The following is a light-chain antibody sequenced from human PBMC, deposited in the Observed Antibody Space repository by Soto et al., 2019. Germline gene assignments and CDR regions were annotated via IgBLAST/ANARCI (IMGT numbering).Light chain of an antibody. CDR2: GAS. V-gene: IGKV3-20*01. CDR3: QQFDDSPPAFT. Sequence: ESVLTQSPGTLSLSPGERATLSCRASQTVAGKYLTWYQQKPGQAPRLLIYGASIRATGTPDRFSGSRSGADFTLTITKLEPEESAVYYCQQFDDSPPAFTFGQGTKLEI. CDR1: QTVAGKY. J-gene: IGKJ2*01.